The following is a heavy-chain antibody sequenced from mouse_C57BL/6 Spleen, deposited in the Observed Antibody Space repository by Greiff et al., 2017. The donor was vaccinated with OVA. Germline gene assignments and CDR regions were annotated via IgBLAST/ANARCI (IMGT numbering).Heavy chain of an antibody. V-gene: IGHV1-80*01. J-gene: IGHJ4*01. CDR2: IYPGDGDT. CDR3: ARGGVGDAMDY. CDR1: GYAFSSYW. Sequence: VQLQQSGAELVKPGASVKISCKASGYAFSSYWMNWVKQRPGKGLEWIGQIYPGDGDTNYNGKFKGKATLTADKSSSTAYMQLSSLTSEDSAVYFCARGGVGDAMDYWGQGTSVTVAS. D-gene: IGHD3-1*01.